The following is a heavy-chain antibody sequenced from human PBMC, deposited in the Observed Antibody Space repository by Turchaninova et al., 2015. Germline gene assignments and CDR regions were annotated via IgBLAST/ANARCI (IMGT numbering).Heavy chain of an antibody. J-gene: IGHJ4*02. V-gene: IGHV6-1*01. CDR2: TYYRSKWYT. Sequence: QVQLQQSGPGLVKPSQTLSVTCAIPGDSVSSNSAAWNWIRQSPSRGLEWMGRTYYRSKWYTDYAESVKIRIIITSDTSKNQSSLQLNSVAPEDTAVYYCARGRSWPLDYWGQGTLVNVSS. CDR1: GDSVSSNSAA. CDR3: ARGRSWPLDY. D-gene: IGHD6-13*01.